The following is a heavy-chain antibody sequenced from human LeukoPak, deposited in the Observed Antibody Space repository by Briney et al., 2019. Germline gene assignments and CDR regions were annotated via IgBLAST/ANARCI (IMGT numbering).Heavy chain of an antibody. CDR1: GFTFSSYA. CDR2: IWYDGSNK. CDR3: ARGGIAAAGFDY. V-gene: IGHV3-33*08. Sequence: GGSLRLSCAASGFTFSSYAMHWVRQAPGKGLEWVAVIWYDGSNKYYADSVKGRFTISRDNSKNTLYLQMNSLRAEDTAVYYCARGGIAAAGFDYWGQGTLVTVSS. D-gene: IGHD6-13*01. J-gene: IGHJ4*02.